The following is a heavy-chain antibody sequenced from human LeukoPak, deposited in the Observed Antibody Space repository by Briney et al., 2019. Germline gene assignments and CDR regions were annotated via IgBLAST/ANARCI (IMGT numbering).Heavy chain of an antibody. Sequence: GGSLRLSCAASGFTFSSYSMNWVRQAPGKGLEWVSSISSSSSYIYYADSVKGRFTISRDNAKNSLYLQMNSLRAEDTAVYYCARVTYYYDSREDYGMDVWGQGTTVTVSS. CDR2: ISSSSSYI. V-gene: IGHV3-21*01. D-gene: IGHD3-22*01. J-gene: IGHJ6*02. CDR3: ARVTYYYDSREDYGMDV. CDR1: GFTFSSYS.